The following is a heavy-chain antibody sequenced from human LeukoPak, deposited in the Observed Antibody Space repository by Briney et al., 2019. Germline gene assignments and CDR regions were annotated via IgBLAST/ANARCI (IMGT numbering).Heavy chain of an antibody. J-gene: IGHJ6*03. Sequence: GESLKISCKGSGYSFTSYWIGWVRQMPGKGLEWMGIIYPGDPDTRYSPSFQGQVTISADKSISTAYLQWSSLKASDTAMYYCARHEYYYYDSSGSYYYYMDVWGKGTTVTVSS. CDR3: ARHEYYYYDSSGSYYYYMDV. D-gene: IGHD3-22*01. V-gene: IGHV5-51*01. CDR2: IYPGDPDT. CDR1: GYSFTSYW.